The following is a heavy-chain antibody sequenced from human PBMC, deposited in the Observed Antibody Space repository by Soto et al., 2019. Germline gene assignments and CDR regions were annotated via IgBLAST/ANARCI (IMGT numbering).Heavy chain of an antibody. CDR1: GFTFSSYA. V-gene: IGHV3-23*01. CDR2: ISGSGGST. J-gene: IGHJ6*02. D-gene: IGHD3-9*01. CDR3: AKDLGLTGYYYYYYYGMDV. Sequence: GGSLRLSCAASGFTFSSYAMSWVRQAPGKGLEWVSAISGSGGSTYYADSVKGRFTISRDNSKNTLYLQMNSLRAEDTAVYYCAKDLGLTGYYYYYYYGMDVWGQGTTVTVSS.